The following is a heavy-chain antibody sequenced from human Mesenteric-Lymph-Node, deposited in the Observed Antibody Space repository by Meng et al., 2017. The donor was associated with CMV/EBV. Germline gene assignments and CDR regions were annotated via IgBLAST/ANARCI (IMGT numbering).Heavy chain of an antibody. D-gene: IGHD6-19*01. Sequence: GGSLRLSCAASGFIFSSYEINWVRQAPGKGLEWVSYISSSGRIIYYADSVKGRFTISRDNSKNTLYLQMNSLRVEDTGVYYCARENSGGDVSYYYYALDVWGQGASVTVSS. CDR2: ISSSGRII. CDR1: GFIFSSYE. J-gene: IGHJ6*02. CDR3: ARENSGGDVSYYYYALDV. V-gene: IGHV3-48*03.